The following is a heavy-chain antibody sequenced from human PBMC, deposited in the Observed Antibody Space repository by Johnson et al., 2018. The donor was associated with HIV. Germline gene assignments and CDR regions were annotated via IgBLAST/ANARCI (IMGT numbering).Heavy chain of an antibody. D-gene: IGHD6-19*01. V-gene: IGHV3-53*01. CDR2: IYSGGST. J-gene: IGHJ3*02. Sequence: VQLVESGGGLIQPGGSLRLSCAASGFTVSSNYMSWVRQAPGKGLEWVSVIYSGGSTYYADSVKGRFTISRDNSKNTLYLQMNSLGAEDTAMYHCASFVLAVAADAFDIWGQGTMVTVSS. CDR3: ASFVLAVAADAFDI. CDR1: GFTVSSNY.